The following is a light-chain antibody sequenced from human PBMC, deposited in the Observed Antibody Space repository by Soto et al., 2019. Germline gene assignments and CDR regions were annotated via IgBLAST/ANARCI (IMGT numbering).Light chain of an antibody. CDR3: QQYGGMWT. Sequence: VLTQSPGTLSLSPGERDPLSCRARQGGRSSYLAWYQQIPGQAPRLLIYGASSRATGIPDRFSGSGSGTDFTLTINRLEPEDVAVYYWQQYGGMWTFGQGTKVDIK. CDR2: GAS. V-gene: IGKV3-20*01. J-gene: IGKJ1*01. CDR1: QGGRSSY.